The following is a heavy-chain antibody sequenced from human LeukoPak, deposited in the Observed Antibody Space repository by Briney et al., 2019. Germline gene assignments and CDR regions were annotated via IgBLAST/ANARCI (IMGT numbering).Heavy chain of an antibody. CDR2: IYTSGST. J-gene: IGHJ6*03. Sequence: PSETLSLTYTVSGGSISSYYWSWIRQPAGKGLEWIGRIYTSGSTNYNPSLKSRVTMSVDTSKNQFSLKLSSVTAADTAVYYCARDSGSSYYYYYYMDVWGKGTTVTVSS. D-gene: IGHD3-10*01. CDR3: ARDSGSSYYYYYYMDV. CDR1: GGSISSYY. V-gene: IGHV4-4*07.